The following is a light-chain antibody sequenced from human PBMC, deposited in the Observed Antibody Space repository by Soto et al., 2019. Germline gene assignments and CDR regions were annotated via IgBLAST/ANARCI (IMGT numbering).Light chain of an antibody. V-gene: IGLV2-23*02. Sequence: QSALTQPASVSGSPGQSMTISCTGTSSDVGSHNLVSWYQQHPGQAPKLMIYEVSKRPLGVSARFSASKSGNTASLTISGLQAEDEADYYCCSYGGSTAVFGGGTQLTVL. J-gene: IGLJ7*01. CDR1: SSDVGSHNL. CDR2: EVS. CDR3: CSYGGSTAV.